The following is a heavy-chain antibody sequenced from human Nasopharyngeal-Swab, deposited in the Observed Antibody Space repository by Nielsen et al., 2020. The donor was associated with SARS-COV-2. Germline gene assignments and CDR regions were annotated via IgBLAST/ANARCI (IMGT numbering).Heavy chain of an antibody. D-gene: IGHD1-7*01. J-gene: IGHJ2*01. CDR1: GYTFTSYG. CDR3: ARERGTTGFGYFDL. CDR2: ISAYNGNT. Sequence: ASVKVSCKASGYTFTSYGISWVRQAPGQGLEWMGWISAYNGNTNYAQKLQGRVTMTTDTSTSTAYMELRSLRSDDTAVYYCARERGTTGFGYFDLWGHGTLVTVSS. V-gene: IGHV1-18*01.